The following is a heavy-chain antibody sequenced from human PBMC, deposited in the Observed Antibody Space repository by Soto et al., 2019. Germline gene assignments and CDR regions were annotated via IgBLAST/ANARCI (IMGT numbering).Heavy chain of an antibody. CDR1: GFKFSDYW. CDR3: ARDGLLFSGPYRPSRFDY. D-gene: IGHD3-16*02. CDR2: IKHDTSEA. Sequence: GGSLRLSCAASGFKFSDYWMSWVRQAPGKGLEWVGNIKHDTSEAHYTDSVKGRFTITRDNIKNFLFLQMNGLRSDDTASYYCARDGLLFSGPYRPSRFDYWGLGTLVTVSS. J-gene: IGHJ4*02. V-gene: IGHV3-7*03.